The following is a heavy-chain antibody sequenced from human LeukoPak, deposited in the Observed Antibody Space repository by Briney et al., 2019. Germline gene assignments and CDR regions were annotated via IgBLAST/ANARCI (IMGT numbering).Heavy chain of an antibody. Sequence: PGGSLRLSCAASGFPFSSYSMHWVRQARGKGLVWVSRISSDGSNTNYADSVKRRFTISRDNAKNTLYLQMNSLRAEDTALYYCARQNRDFDYWGQGTLVTVSS. CDR3: ARQNRDFDY. J-gene: IGHJ4*02. CDR1: GFPFSSYS. CDR2: ISSDGSNT. V-gene: IGHV3-74*01. D-gene: IGHD1-14*01.